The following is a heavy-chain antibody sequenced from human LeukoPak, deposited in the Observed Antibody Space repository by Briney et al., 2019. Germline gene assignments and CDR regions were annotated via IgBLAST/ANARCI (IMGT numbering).Heavy chain of an antibody. J-gene: IGHJ4*02. CDR2: IWYDGSKK. CDR1: GFAFSSYG. D-gene: IGHD2-2*01. CDR3: AKVYCSSTSCYYSN. V-gene: IGHV3-33*06. Sequence: QPGGSLRLSCAASGFAFSSYGMHWVRQAPGKGLEWVAVIWYDGSKKYYADSVKGRFTISRDNSKNTVDLQMNSLRAEDTAVYYCAKVYCSSTSCYYSNWGQGTLVTVSS.